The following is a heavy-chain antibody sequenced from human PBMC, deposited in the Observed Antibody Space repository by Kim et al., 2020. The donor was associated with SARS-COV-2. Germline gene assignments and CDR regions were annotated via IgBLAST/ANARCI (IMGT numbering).Heavy chain of an antibody. Sequence: SETLSLTFTVSGGSVSSGSYYWSWIRQPPGKGLEWIGYIYYSGSTNYSPSLKSRVTISVDTSKNQFSLKLSSVTAADTAVYXGARADLKYYYGMDVWGQGTTVTVSS. CDR3: ARADLKYYYGMDV. D-gene: IGHD3-3*01. V-gene: IGHV4-61*01. J-gene: IGHJ6*02. CDR2: IYYSGST. CDR1: GGSVSSGSYY.